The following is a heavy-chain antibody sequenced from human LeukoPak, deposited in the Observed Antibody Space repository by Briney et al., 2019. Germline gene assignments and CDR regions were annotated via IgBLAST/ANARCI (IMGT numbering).Heavy chain of an antibody. D-gene: IGHD3-22*01. CDR3: ARQYYYDSSGYFYYFDY. CDR2: ISAYNGNT. CDR1: GYTFTSYG. V-gene: IGHV1-18*01. J-gene: IGHJ4*02. Sequence: ASVKVSCKASGYTFTSYGISRVRQAPGQGLEWMGWISAYNGNTYYAQKLQGRVTMTTDTSTSTAYMELRSLRSDDTAVYYCARQYYYDSSGYFYYFDYWGQGTLVTVSS.